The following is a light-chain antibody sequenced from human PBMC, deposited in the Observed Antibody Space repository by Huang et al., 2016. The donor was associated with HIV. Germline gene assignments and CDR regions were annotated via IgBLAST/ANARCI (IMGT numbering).Light chain of an antibody. J-gene: IGKJ2*03. Sequence: EIVLTQSPDTLSLSPGESATVSCRASQSVTSNYLAWYQQRPGQAPKLLIYVASTRATGIPDRFSGSGSGTDFTLTISRLAPEDFAVYYCQQFGSSPPYSFGQGTKLEIK. CDR3: QQFGSSPPYS. CDR2: VAS. CDR1: QSVTSNY. V-gene: IGKV3-20*01.